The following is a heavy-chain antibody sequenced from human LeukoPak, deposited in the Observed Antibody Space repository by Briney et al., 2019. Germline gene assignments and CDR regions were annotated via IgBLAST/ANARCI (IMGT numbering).Heavy chain of an antibody. J-gene: IGHJ4*02. V-gene: IGHV4-30-2*01. D-gene: IGHD6-13*01. CDR1: GGSISSGGYY. Sequence: PSETLSLTCTVSGGSISSGGYYWSWIRQPPGKGLEWIGYIYHSGSTYYNPSLKSRVTISVDTSKNQFSLKLSSVTAADTAVYYCARRPIWYGNRFFDYWGQGTLVTVSS. CDR3: ARRPIWYGNRFFDY. CDR2: IYHSGST.